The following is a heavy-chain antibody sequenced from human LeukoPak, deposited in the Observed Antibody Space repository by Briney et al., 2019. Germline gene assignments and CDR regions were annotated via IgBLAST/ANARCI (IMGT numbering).Heavy chain of an antibody. CDR3: ARGPDYYDSSGYRY. J-gene: IGHJ4*02. D-gene: IGHD3-22*01. Sequence: ASVKVSCKASGYTFTGYHMHWVRQAPGQGLEGMGWINPNSGGTNYAQKFQGRVTMTRDTSISTAYMELRSLRSDDTAVYYCARGPDYYDSSGYRYWGQGTLVTVSS. CDR2: INPNSGGT. V-gene: IGHV1-2*02. CDR1: GYTFTGYH.